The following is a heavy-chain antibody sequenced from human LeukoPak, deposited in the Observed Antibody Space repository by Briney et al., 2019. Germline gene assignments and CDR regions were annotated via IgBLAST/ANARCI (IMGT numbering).Heavy chain of an antibody. V-gene: IGHV4-61*01. D-gene: IGHD1-26*01. CDR1: GGSVSSGSYY. Sequence: SQTLSLTCTVSGGSVSSGSYYWSWIRQPPGKGLEWIGYIYYSGSTNYNPSLKSRVTISVDTSKNQFSLKLSSVTAADTAVYYCARFYSGSSYYFDYWGQGTLVTVSS. J-gene: IGHJ4*02. CDR3: ARFYSGSSYYFDY. CDR2: IYYSGST.